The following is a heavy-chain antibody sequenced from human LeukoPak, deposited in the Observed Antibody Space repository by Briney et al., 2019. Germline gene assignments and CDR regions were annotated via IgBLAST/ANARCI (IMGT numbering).Heavy chain of an antibody. V-gene: IGHV4-59*08. J-gene: IGHJ4*02. CDR3: ARLQGRGDNYLDY. D-gene: IGHD7-27*01. Sequence: SETLSLTCTVSGGSISNFNWSWIRQPPGKRLEWIGYVSYSGSSSSNPSLESRVTISVDMSKNQFSLRLSSVTASDTAVYYCARLQGRGDNYLDYWGQGTLVTVSS. CDR1: GGSISNFN. CDR2: VSYSGSS.